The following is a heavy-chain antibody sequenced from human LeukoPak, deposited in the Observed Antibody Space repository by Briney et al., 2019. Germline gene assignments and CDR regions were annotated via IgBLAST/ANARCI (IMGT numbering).Heavy chain of an antibody. J-gene: IGHJ3*02. CDR2: IKQDGSEK. D-gene: IGHD4-17*01. V-gene: IGHV3-7*01. Sequence: GGSLRLSCAASGFTFSSYWMSWVRQAPGKGLEWVADIKQDGSEKYYVDSVKGRFTISRDNAKNSLYLQMNSLRAEDRAVYYCARDLAPDYGDYGAFDIWGQGTMVTVSS. CDR1: GFTFSSYW. CDR3: ARDLAPDYGDYGAFDI.